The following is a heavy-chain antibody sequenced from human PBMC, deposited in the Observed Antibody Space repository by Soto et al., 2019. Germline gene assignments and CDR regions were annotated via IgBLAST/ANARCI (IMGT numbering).Heavy chain of an antibody. J-gene: IGHJ4*02. CDR3: ARYAASALDH. V-gene: IGHV3-21*01. Sequence: EVQLVESGGGLVKPGGSLRLSCAASGFTFKLYTMHWVRQAPGKGLDWVSFCTPSSSSISYADSVEGRFTISRDNARNSLYRQIHNLRAEVTAVYYCARYAASALDHWCQGPLVTVSS. D-gene: IGHD6-13*01. CDR2: CTPSSSSI. CDR1: GFTFKLYT.